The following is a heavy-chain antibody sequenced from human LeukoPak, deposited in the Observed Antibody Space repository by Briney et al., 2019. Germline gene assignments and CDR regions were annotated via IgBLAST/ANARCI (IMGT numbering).Heavy chain of an antibody. J-gene: IGHJ6*03. V-gene: IGHV3-48*01. CDR3: ARDQTKWEPLRRRDYYYMDV. CDR1: GFTFSTYS. Sequence: GGSLRLSCAASGFTFSTYSMNWVRQAPGKGLEWVSYISSSSSPIYYADSVKGRFTISRDNAKNSLYLQMNSLRTEDTAVYYCARDQTKWEPLRRRDYYYMDVWGKGTTVTVFS. CDR2: ISSSSSPI. D-gene: IGHD1-26*01.